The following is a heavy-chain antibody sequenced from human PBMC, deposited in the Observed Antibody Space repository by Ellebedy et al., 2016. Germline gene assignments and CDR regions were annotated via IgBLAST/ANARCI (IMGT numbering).Heavy chain of an antibody. CDR2: ISSTGTYM. CDR3: ARDQGEWLRHNGMDV. D-gene: IGHD3-10*01. V-gene: IGHV3-21*03. CDR1: GFIFSSYS. J-gene: IGHJ6*02. Sequence: GGSLRLSCAASGFIFSSYSMNWVRQAPGKGLEWVASISSTGTYMYYADSVKGRFTISRANAKNSLYLQMSSLRAEDTAVYYCARDQGEWLRHNGMDVWGQGTTVTVSS.